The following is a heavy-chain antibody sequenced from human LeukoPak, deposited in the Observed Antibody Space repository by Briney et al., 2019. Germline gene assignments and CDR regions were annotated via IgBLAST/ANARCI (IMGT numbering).Heavy chain of an antibody. V-gene: IGHV3-23*01. J-gene: IGHJ4*02. Sequence: GGSLRLSCAVSGITLSNYVMTWVRQAPGKGLEWVAGISDTGGRTNYADSVKGRFTISRDNPKNTLYLQMNSLRAEDTAVYFCAKRGVVIRVILVGFHKEAYYFDSWGQGALVTVSS. CDR2: ISDTGGRT. CDR1: GITLSNYV. CDR3: AKRGVVIRVILVGFHKEAYYFDS. D-gene: IGHD3-22*01.